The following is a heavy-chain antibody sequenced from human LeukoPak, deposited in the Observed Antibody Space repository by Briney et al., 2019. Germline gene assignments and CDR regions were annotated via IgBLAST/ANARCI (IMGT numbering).Heavy chain of an antibody. J-gene: IGHJ4*02. CDR1: GYNFNTYW. CDR2: IYPSDSDT. D-gene: IGHD5-18*01. CDR3: ARFDTAFDY. V-gene: IGHV5-51*01. Sequence: GESLKISCKGSGYNFNTYWIGWVRQMPGKGLEWMGFIYPSDSDTRYSPSFQGQVTISADKSISTAYLQWSSLKASDTAIYYCARFDTAFDYWGQGTLVIVSS.